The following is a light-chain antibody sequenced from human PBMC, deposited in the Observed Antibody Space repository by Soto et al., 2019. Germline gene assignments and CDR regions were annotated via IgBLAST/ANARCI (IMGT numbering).Light chain of an antibody. CDR2: EVS. J-gene: IGLJ2*01. CDR1: SSDVGGYNY. V-gene: IGLV2-8*01. CDR3: CSYAGSNNHVV. Sequence: QSALTQPPSASGSPGQSVTISCTGTSSDVGGYNYVSWYQQHPGKAPKLMIYEVSKRPSGVPDRFSGSKSGNTASLTVSGLQAEDEADYYCCSYAGSNNHVVFGGGTQLTVL.